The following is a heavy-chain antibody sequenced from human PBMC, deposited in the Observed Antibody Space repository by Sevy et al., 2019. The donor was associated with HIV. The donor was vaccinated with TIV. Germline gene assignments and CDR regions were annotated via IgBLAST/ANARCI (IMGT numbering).Heavy chain of an antibody. CDR3: ARDRSPLSGTSDAFDI. J-gene: IGHJ3*02. V-gene: IGHV4-59*01. CDR2: IYYSGTT. Sequence: SETLSLTCTVFGGSISSYYWSWIRQPPGKGLERIGYIYYSGTTNYNPSLKSRVTISVDTSKNQFSLKLSSVTPADTAVYYCARDRSPLSGTSDAFDIWGQGTMVTVSS. CDR1: GGSISSYY. D-gene: IGHD1-20*01.